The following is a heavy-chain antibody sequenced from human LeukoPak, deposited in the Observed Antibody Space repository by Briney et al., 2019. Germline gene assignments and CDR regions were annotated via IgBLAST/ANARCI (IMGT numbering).Heavy chain of an antibody. D-gene: IGHD6-19*01. CDR1: AYSSTSYW. J-gene: IGHJ1*01. V-gene: IGHV5-51*01. CDR3: ARPGDYSSGWYGDFQH. CDR2: IYPGDSDT. Sequence: AASLKISCKGFAYSSTSYWICCVRQMPENRLEWMGIIYPGDSDTRYNPSFQGQVTISADKSISTAYLQWSSLKASDTAIYYCARPGDYSSGWYGDFQHWGQGTLVIVAS.